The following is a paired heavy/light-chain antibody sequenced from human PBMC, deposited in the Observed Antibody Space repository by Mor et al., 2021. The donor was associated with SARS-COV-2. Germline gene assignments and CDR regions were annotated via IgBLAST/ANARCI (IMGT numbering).Light chain of an antibody. J-gene: IGLJ2*01. CDR2: LNSDGSH. Sequence: QLALTQSPSASASLGASVKLTCTLSSGHSHYAIGWHQQQPEKGPRYLMKLNSDGSHSKGDGIPDRFSGSSSGAERYLIISSLQSEDEADYYCQTWGSGVVVFGGGTKLTVL. V-gene: IGLV4-69*01. CDR3: QTWGSGVVV. CDR1: SGHSHYA.
Heavy chain of an antibody. CDR2: IYSSGST. CDR3: ARSKSSNYLPDCFDY. CDR1: GGSISSSSYY. Sequence: QLQMQESGPGLAKPSETLSLTCTVAGGSISSSSYYWGWIRQPPGKGLEWIGSIYSSGSTYYNPSLKSRVTISVDTSKNRFSLKLNSVTAADTAVYYCARSKSSNYLPDCFDYWGQGTLVTVSS. J-gene: IGHJ4*02. D-gene: IGHD3-22*01. V-gene: IGHV4-39*01.